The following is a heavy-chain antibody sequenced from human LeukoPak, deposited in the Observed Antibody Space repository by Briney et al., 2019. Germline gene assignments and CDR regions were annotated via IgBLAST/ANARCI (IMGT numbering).Heavy chain of an antibody. J-gene: IGHJ4*02. V-gene: IGHV3-48*01. CDR1: GFTFNRNN. D-gene: IGHD6-19*01. CDR2: ISSTSITK. Sequence: PGGSLRLSCAASGFTFNRNNMNWVRQAPGKGLEWVSYISSTSITKYYADSVKGRFTISRDNDQKTLYLQINSLRTDDTAMYYCARETILAVAGDFWGQGTLVTVSS. CDR3: ARETILAVAGDF.